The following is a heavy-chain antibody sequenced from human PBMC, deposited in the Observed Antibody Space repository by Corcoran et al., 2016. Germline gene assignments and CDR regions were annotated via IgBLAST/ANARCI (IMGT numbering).Heavy chain of an antibody. CDR3: ARDKQRLWFGLIRGGYYYYGMDV. V-gene: IGHV1-2*02. CDR1: GYTFTGYD. D-gene: IGHD3-10*01. J-gene: IGHJ6*02. CDR2: INPNSGGT. Sequence: QVQLVQSGAEVKKPGASVKVSCKASGYTFTGYDMHWVRQAPGQGLEWMGWINPNSGGTNYAQKFKGRVTMTRDTSISTAYMELSRLRSDETAVYYCARDKQRLWFGLIRGGYYYYGMDVWGQGTTVTVSS.